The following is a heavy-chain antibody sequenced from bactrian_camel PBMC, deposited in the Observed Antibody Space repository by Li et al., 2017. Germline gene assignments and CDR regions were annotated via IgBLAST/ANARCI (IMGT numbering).Heavy chain of an antibody. Sequence: VQLVESGGGLVQPGGSLRLSCTASGFTFSRYDMSWVRQAPGKGLEWVSAIKSISGNTYYSDSVKGRFTISRDSAENTVYLQMNGLKVEDTGAYYCASDPTAPLCDSDYEGDFGYWGQGTQVTVSS. CDR1: GFTFSRYD. V-gene: IGHV3S40*01. CDR3: ASDPTAPLCDSDYEGDFGY. CDR2: IKSISGNT. J-gene: IGHJ6*01. D-gene: IGHD4*01.